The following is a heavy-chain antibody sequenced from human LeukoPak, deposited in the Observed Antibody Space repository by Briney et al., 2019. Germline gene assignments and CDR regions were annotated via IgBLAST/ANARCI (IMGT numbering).Heavy chain of an antibody. Sequence: TGGSLRLSCAASGFTFSDHYMDWVRQAPGKGLEWVGRIRNKASTYTTQYAAYVKGRFTISRDDSKNSLYLQMNSLKTEDTAMYYCARGGSDYTNYYFDYWGQGTLVTVSS. CDR1: GFTFSDHY. CDR3: ARGGSDYTNYYFDY. D-gene: IGHD4-11*01. V-gene: IGHV3-72*01. CDR2: IRNKASTYTT. J-gene: IGHJ4*02.